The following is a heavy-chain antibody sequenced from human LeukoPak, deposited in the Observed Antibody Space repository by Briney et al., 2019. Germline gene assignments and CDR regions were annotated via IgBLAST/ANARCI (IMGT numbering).Heavy chain of an antibody. V-gene: IGHV3-30-3*01. D-gene: IGHD6-6*01. CDR3: AREYSSSSGRAFDI. CDR1: GFTFSSYA. Sequence: GGSLRLSCAASGFTFSSYAMHWVRQAPGKGLEWVAVISYDGSNKYYADSVKGRFTISRDNAKNSLFLQMNSLRADDTAVYYCAREYSSSSGRAFDIWGQGTMVTVSS. CDR2: ISYDGSNK. J-gene: IGHJ3*02.